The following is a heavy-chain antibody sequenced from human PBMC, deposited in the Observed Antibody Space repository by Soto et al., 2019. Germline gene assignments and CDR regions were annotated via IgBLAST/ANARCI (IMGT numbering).Heavy chain of an antibody. CDR3: XXXXXXIXFDY. V-gene: IGHV4-59*01. CDR2: IYYSGST. J-gene: IGHJ4*02. CDR1: GGSISSXX. Sequence: QVQLQESGPGLVKPSETLSLTCTVSGGSISSXXWXWIRQPPGKGLEWIGYIYYSGSTNYNPSLNGRAATSVDTSKNQFSPKXSSVTAADTAXXXXXXXXXXIXFDYWGQGTLVTVSS.